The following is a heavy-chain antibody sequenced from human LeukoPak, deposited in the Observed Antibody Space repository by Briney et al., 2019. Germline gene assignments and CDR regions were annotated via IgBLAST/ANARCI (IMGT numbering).Heavy chain of an antibody. V-gene: IGHV3-33*01. CDR1: GFTFSTSG. D-gene: IGHD6-13*01. CDR3: ARDIGSSPFDY. CDR2: IWSDGSNE. Sequence: PGGSLRLSCAASGFTFSTSGMHWVRQAPSKGLEWVAVIWSDGSNENYADSVKGRFTISRDNSKDTLYLQMNSLRAEDTAVYYCARDIGSSPFDYWGQGTVVTVSS. J-gene: IGHJ4*02.